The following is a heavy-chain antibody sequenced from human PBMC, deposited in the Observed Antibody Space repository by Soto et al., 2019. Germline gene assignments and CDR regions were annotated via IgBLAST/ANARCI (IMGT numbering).Heavy chain of an antibody. CDR3: VREFVRDFHNWFDL. CDR2: ISSSGSTK. D-gene: IGHD2-21*02. Sequence: PGGSLRLSCAASGFTFSSFEMNWVRQAPDKGLEWASYISSSGSTKYYADSVKGRFAISRDNAKNSLWLQMSSLRAEDTAVYYCVREFVRDFHNWFDLWGQGTLVTVSS. CDR1: GFTFSSFE. J-gene: IGHJ5*02. V-gene: IGHV3-48*03.